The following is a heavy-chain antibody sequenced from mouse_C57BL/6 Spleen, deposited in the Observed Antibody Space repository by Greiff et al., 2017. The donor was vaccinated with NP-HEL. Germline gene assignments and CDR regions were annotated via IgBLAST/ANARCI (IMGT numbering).Heavy chain of an antibody. CDR1: GYSITSGYY. Sequence: EVKVLESGPGLVKPSQSLSLTCSVTGYSITSGYYWNWIRQFPGTKLEWMGYISYDGSNNYNPSLKNRISITRDTSKNQFFLKLNSVTTVATATYYCARAGITTVVAPSLAYWGQGTLVNVAA. D-gene: IGHD1-1*01. V-gene: IGHV3-6*01. CDR2: ISYDGSN. CDR3: ARAGITTVVAPSLAY. J-gene: IGHJ3*01.